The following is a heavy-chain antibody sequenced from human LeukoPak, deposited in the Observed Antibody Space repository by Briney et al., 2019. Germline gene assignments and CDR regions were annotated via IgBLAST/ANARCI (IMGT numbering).Heavy chain of an antibody. Sequence: GSLRLSCAASGFTFSSYAMTWVRQPPGKGLEWIGYIYYSGRTNYNPSLKSRVTISVATSKNQFSLKLSSVTAADTAVYYCARSHHPYSSDFDSWGQGTLVTVSS. J-gene: IGHJ4*02. CDR2: IYYSGRT. V-gene: IGHV4-59*01. D-gene: IGHD6-19*01. CDR3: ARSHHPYSSDFDS. CDR1: GFTFSSYA.